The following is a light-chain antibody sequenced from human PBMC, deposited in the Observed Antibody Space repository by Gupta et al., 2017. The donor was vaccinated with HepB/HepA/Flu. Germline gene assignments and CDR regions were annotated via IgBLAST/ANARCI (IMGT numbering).Light chain of an antibody. Sequence: QSVLTQPPSASGTPGPRVTIPCSGSSSNIGSNTVNWYQQLPGTAPKLLIYDDDRRPSGVPDRFSGSKSGTSASLAISGLQSDDEAHYYCSTWDDSLDGSVTFGGGTKLTVL. CDR1: SSNIGSNT. CDR2: DDD. V-gene: IGLV1-44*01. J-gene: IGLJ2*01. CDR3: STWDDSLDGSVT.